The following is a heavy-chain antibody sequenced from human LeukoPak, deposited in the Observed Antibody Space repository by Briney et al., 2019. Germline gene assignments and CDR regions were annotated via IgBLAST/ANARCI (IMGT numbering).Heavy chain of an antibody. J-gene: IGHJ4*02. CDR2: ISGSGTTI. V-gene: IGHV3-48*03. CDR1: GFTFSSYE. D-gene: IGHD1-26*01. Sequence: GGSLRLSCAASGFTFSSYEMNWVRQAPGKGLEWVSYISGSGTTIYYADSVKGRFTISRDNAKNSLYLQMNSLRAEDTAVYYCAKDKGESGYFDYWGQGTLVTVSS. CDR3: AKDKGESGYFDY.